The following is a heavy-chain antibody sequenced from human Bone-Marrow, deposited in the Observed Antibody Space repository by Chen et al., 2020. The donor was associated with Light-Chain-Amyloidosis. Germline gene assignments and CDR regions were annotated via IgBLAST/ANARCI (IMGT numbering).Heavy chain of an antibody. D-gene: IGHD3-3*01. CDR2: IYSGGSK. Sequence: EVQLVESGGGLIQPGGSLRLYCAASGFTVSSNYMSWVRQAPGKGLEWVSVIYSGGSKYYADSVKGRFTISRDNSKNTLYLQMNSLRAEDTAVYYCARGPLFGVAHFDYWGQGTLVTVSS. V-gene: IGHV3-53*01. CDR1: GFTVSSNY. J-gene: IGHJ4*02. CDR3: ARGPLFGVAHFDY.